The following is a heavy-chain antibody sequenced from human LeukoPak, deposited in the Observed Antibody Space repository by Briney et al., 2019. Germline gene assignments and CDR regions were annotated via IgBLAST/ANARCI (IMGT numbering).Heavy chain of an antibody. V-gene: IGHV3-23*01. J-gene: IGHJ5*02. CDR2: ISGSGGST. D-gene: IGHD2-2*01. CDR3: AKDPVPAARNENWFDP. CDR1: GFTFSSYA. Sequence: QPGGSLRLSCAASGFTFSSYAMSWVRQAPGKGLEWVSAISGSGGSTYYADSVKGRFTISRDNSKNTLYLQMNSLRAEDTAVYYCAKDPVPAARNENWFDPWGQGTLVTVSS.